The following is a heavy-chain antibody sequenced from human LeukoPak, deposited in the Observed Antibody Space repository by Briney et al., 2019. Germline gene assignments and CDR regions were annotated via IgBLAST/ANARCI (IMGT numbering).Heavy chain of an antibody. CDR1: GGSFSGYY. J-gene: IGHJ5*02. CDR3: ARDSHGYCSGGSCYSGGWFDP. Sequence: SETLSLTCAVYGGSFSGYYWSWIRQPPGKGLEWIGEINHSGSTNYNPSLKSRVTISVDTSKNQFSLKLSSVTAADTAVYYCARDSHGYCSGGSCYSGGWFDPWGQGTLVTVSS. V-gene: IGHV4-34*01. CDR2: INHSGST. D-gene: IGHD2-15*01.